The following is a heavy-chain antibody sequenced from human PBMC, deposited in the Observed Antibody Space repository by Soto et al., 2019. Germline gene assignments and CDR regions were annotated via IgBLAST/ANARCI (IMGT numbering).Heavy chain of an antibody. J-gene: IGHJ4*02. Sequence: SLTCTVSGGSVSSVSYYWSWIRQPPGKGLEWIGYIYYSGSTNYNPSLKSRVTISVDTSRNQFSLKLSSVTAADTAVYYCARGSHGDYYTLDYWGQGTLVTVSS. CDR2: IYYSGST. D-gene: IGHD4-17*01. CDR3: ARGSHGDYYTLDY. V-gene: IGHV4-61*01. CDR1: GGSVSSVSYY.